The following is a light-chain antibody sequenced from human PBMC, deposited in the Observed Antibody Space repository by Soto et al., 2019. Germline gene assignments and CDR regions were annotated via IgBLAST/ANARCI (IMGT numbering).Light chain of an antibody. Sequence: EIVLTQSPATLSLSPVERGTLXCRASQSISSNLAWYLQKVGQAPRLLIYGASSRATGIPDRFSGSGSGTDFTLTISRLEPEDFAVYYCQQYGSSPRTFGQGTKVDIK. CDR3: QQYGSSPRT. CDR2: GAS. V-gene: IGKV3-20*01. J-gene: IGKJ1*01. CDR1: QSISSN.